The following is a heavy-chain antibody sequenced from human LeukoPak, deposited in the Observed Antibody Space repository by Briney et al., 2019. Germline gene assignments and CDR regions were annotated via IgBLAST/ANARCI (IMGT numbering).Heavy chain of an antibody. CDR2: IRTTTETG. CDR1: GFTFSDYT. D-gene: IGHD2-15*01. Sequence: GGSLRLSCAVSGFTFSDYTMNWVRQAPGKGLEWISNIRTTTETGEYYADSVKGRFTISRDNAKNSLYLQMNSLRAEDTAVYYCARDLAWSFDYWGQGILVTVSS. J-gene: IGHJ4*02. CDR3: ARDLAWSFDY. V-gene: IGHV3-48*01.